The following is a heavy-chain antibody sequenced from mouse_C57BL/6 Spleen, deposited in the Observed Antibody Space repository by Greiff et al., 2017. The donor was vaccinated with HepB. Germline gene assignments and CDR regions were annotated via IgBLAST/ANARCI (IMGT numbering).Heavy chain of an antibody. J-gene: IGHJ2*01. V-gene: IGHV3-2*02. CDR3: ARTARMKY. CDR2: LSYSGST. D-gene: IGHD1-2*01. CDR1: GYSITSGYG. Sequence: EVQLQQSGPGLVKPSQSLSLTCTVTGYSITSGYGWNWIRQFPGNKLEWMGYLSYSGSTNYNPSLKSRIPITRDTSKNQFFLQLNSVTTKDTATYYCARTARMKYWGQGTTLTDSS.